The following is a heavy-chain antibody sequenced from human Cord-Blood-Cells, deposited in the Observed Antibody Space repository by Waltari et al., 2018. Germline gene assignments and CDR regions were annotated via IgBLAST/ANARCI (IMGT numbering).Heavy chain of an antibody. J-gene: IGHJ4*02. D-gene: IGHD2-21*02. CDR3: ARLIVVVTAILDD. CDR1: GGSISSSSYY. CDR2: IYYSWGT. Sequence: QLQLQESGPGLVKPSETLSLTCTVSGGSISSSSYYWGWLRQPPGKGLEWIGSIYYSWGTYYNPSLNSRVTISVDTSKDQFSLKLSSVTAADTAVYYCARLIVVVTAILDDWGQGTLVTVSS. V-gene: IGHV4-39*01.